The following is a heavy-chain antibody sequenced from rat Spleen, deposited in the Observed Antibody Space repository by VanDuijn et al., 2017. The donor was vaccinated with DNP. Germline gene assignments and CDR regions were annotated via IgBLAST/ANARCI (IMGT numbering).Heavy chain of an antibody. CDR1: GFTFTDYN. V-gene: IGHV5-7*01. J-gene: IGHJ2*01. Sequence: EVQLVESGGDLVQPGGSLKLSCIASGFTFTDYNLAWVRQTPEKRLEWLATFIFDGSATYYHDSVRGRFTVSRDNVRTTLYLQMDSLRSEDTATYYCTRHPSTAIYFDYWGQGVMVAVSS. CDR2: FIFDGSAT. D-gene: IGHD1-2*01. CDR3: TRHPSTAIYFDY.